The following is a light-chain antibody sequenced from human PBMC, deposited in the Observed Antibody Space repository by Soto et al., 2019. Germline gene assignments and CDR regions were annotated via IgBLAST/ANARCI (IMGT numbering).Light chain of an antibody. J-gene: IGKJ4*01. Sequence: EIVMTQSPATLSVSPGERATLSCRASQSVSSNLAWYQQKPGQAPRLLIYGASIRATGIPARFSGSGSGTELTLTISSLQSEDFAVNYCQQYNNWPPLTFGGGTKVEIK. V-gene: IGKV3D-15*01. CDR2: GAS. CDR1: QSVSSN. CDR3: QQYNNWPPLT.